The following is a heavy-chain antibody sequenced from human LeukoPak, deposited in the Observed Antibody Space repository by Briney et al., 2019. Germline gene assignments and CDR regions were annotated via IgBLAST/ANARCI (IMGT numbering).Heavy chain of an antibody. CDR2: INHSGST. V-gene: IGHV4-34*01. Sequence: PSETLSLTCAVYGGSFSGYYWSWIRQPPGKGLEWIGEINHSGSTNYNPSLKSRVTISVDTSKNQFSLKLSSVTAADTAVYYCAGNNWNSGYWGQGTLVTVSS. D-gene: IGHD1-1*01. J-gene: IGHJ4*02. CDR3: AGNNWNSGY. CDR1: GGSFSGYY.